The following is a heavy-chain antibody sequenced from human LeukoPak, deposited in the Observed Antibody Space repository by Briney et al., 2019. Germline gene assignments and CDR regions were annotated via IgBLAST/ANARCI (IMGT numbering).Heavy chain of an antibody. V-gene: IGHV3-74*01. Sequence: GRSLRLSCAASGITFSGHWMHWVRQAPGKGPAWVSRIKSDGSSTSYADSVKGRFTISSDNAKNMLYLQMNSLRAEDTAVYYCARSDWFDPWGQGTLVIVSS. CDR1: GITFSGHW. J-gene: IGHJ5*02. CDR3: ARSDWFDP. CDR2: IKSDGSST.